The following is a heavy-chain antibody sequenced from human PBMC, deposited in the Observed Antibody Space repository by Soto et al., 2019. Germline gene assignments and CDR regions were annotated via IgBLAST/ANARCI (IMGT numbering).Heavy chain of an antibody. CDR1: GFTFSSYG. Sequence: QVQLVESGGGVVQPGRSLRLSCAASGFTFSSYGMHWVRQAPGKGLEWVAVIWYDGSNKYYADSVKSRFTISRDNSKNTLYLQMNSLRAEDTAVYYCARDPRTGVEMAGSLGYWGQGTLVTVSS. V-gene: IGHV3-33*01. CDR2: IWYDGSNK. D-gene: IGHD6-19*01. J-gene: IGHJ4*02. CDR3: ARDPRTGVEMAGSLGY.